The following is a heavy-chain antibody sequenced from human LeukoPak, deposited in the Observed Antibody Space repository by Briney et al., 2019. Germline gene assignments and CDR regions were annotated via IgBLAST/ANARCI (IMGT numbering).Heavy chain of an antibody. CDR1: GGSISSYY. D-gene: IGHD2-2*02. CDR3: ARDYCSSTSCYTSWFDP. Sequence: PSETLSLTCTVSGGSISSYYWSWIRQPPGKGLEWIGYIYYSGSTNYSPSLKSRVTISVDTSKNQFSLKLSSVTAADTAVYYCARDYCSSTSCYTSWFDPWGQGTLATVSS. CDR2: IYYSGST. V-gene: IGHV4-59*01. J-gene: IGHJ5*02.